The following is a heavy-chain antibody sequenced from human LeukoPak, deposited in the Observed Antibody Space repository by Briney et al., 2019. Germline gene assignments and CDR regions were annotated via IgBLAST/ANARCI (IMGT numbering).Heavy chain of an antibody. CDR2: IYYSGST. D-gene: IGHD6-19*01. Sequence: SETLSLTCTVSGGSISSYYWSWIRQPPGKGLEWIGYIYYSGSTNYNPSLKSRVTISVDTSKNQFSLKLSSVTAADTAVYYCATGGRYSSGWYDYYGMDVWGQGTTVTVSS. CDR3: ATGGRYSSGWYDYYGMDV. J-gene: IGHJ6*02. CDR1: GGSISSYY. V-gene: IGHV4-59*01.